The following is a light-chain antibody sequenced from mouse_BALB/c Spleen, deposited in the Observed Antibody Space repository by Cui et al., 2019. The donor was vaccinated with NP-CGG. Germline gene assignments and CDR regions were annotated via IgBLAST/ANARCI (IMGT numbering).Light chain of an antibody. J-gene: IGLJ1*01. V-gene: IGLV1*01. CDR3: ALWYSNHWV. CDR1: TEAVTTSNY. CDR2: GTN. Sequence: QAVVILESVLTTSPGETVTLTCRSSTEAVTTSNYANWVQEKPDHLFTGLIGGTNNRAPGVPAKFSGSLIGDKAVLTITGAQTEDEAIYFCALWYSNHWVFGGGTKLTVL.